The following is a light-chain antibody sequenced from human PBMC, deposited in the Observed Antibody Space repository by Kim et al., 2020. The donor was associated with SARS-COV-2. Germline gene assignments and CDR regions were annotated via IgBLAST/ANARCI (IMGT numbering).Light chain of an antibody. V-gene: IGKV1-12*01. CDR1: QGISTY. J-gene: IGKJ5*01. CDR3: QQSNSFPIT. CDR2: AAS. Sequence: DIQMTQSPSSVSASVGHRVTISCRASQGISTYLAWYQQLPGKVPKLLISAASNLQSGVPSRFSGSGSGTDFTLTISSLQPEDFATYYCQQSNSFPITFGQGTRLEIK.